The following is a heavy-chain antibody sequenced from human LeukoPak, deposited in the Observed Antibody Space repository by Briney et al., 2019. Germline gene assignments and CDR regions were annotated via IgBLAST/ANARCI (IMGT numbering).Heavy chain of an antibody. CDR3: ATYVDTAMVGGYYFDY. J-gene: IGHJ4*02. CDR1: GGSISSSSYY. Sequence: PSETLSLTCTVSGGSISSSSYYWGWIRQPPGKGLEWIGSIYYSGSTYYNPSLKSRVTISVDTSKSQFSLKLSSVTAADTAVYYCATYVDTAMVGGYYFDYWGQGTLVTVSS. CDR2: IYYSGST. V-gene: IGHV4-39*01. D-gene: IGHD5-18*01.